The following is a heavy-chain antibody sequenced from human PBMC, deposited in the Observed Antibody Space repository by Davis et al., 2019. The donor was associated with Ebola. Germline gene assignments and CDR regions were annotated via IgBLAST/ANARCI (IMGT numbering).Heavy chain of an antibody. V-gene: IGHV1-18*04. CDR3: ARDVDSSGYYYARYFDY. CDR1: GYTITTHY. J-gene: IGHJ4*02. D-gene: IGHD3-22*01. Sequence: ASVTVSCKASGYTITTHYIHWVRQAPGQGLEWMGWISAYNGNTNYAQKLQGRVTMTTDTSPSTAYMELRSLRADDTAVYFCARDVDSSGYYYARYFDYWGQGTLVTVSS. CDR2: ISAYNGNT.